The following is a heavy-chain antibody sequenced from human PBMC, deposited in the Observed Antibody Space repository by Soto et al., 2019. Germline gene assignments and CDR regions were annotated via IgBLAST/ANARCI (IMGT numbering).Heavy chain of an antibody. J-gene: IGHJ4*02. V-gene: IGHV3-30-3*01. Sequence: VWSLRLSCAASGFIFSSYAMHWVRQAPGKGLEWVAVVSYDGIYKYYPDSVKGRFTISRDNSKNTLYLQMNSLRAEDTAVYHCARDSAYYDSSSYYLGSFDYWGQGTMVTVSA. CDR3: ARDSAYYDSSSYYLGSFDY. D-gene: IGHD3-22*01. CDR2: VSYDGIYK. CDR1: GFIFSSYA.